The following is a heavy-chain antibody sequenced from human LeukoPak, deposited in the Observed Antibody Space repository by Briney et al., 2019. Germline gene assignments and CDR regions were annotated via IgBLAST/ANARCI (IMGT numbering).Heavy chain of an antibody. V-gene: IGHV5-51*01. CDR3: ARQRGYTTAVDF. D-gene: IGHD5-12*01. Sequence: GESLKISCKGSGYTFSNHWIGWVRQMPGKGLEWMGIISADSDTRYSPSFQGQVTVSADKSINTAYVHWSSLKASDTAMYYCARQRGYTTAVDFWGQGTLVTVSS. CDR2: ISADSDT. J-gene: IGHJ4*02. CDR1: GYTFSNHW.